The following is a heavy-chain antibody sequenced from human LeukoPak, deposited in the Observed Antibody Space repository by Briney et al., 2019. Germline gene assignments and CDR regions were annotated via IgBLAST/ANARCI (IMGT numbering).Heavy chain of an antibody. J-gene: IGHJ4*02. CDR1: GYTFTGYY. CDR2: INPNSGGT. CDR3: AGLQGYSGYDWVFDY. V-gene: IGHV1-2*06. Sequence: ASVKVSCKASGYTFTGYYMHWVRQAPGQGLEWMERINPNSGGTNYAQKFQGRVTMTRDTSISTAYMELSRLRSDDTAVYYCAGLQGYSGYDWVFDYWGQGTLVTVSS. D-gene: IGHD5-12*01.